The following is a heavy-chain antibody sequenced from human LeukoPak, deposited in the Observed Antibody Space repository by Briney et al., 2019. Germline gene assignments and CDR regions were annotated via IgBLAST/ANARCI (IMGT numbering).Heavy chain of an antibody. Sequence: PGGSLRLSCAASGFTFSSYWMSWVRQAPGKGLEWVANIKQDGSEKYYVDSVKGRFTISRDNAKNSLYLQMNSLRAEDTAVYYCARVPGYCSSTRCYFYYFDYWGQGTLVTVSS. CDR1: GFTFSSYW. CDR3: ARVPGYCSSTRCYFYYFDY. V-gene: IGHV3-7*03. J-gene: IGHJ4*02. CDR2: IKQDGSEK. D-gene: IGHD2-2*01.